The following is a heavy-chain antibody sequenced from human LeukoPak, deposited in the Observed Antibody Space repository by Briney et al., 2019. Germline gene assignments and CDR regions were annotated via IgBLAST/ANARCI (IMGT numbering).Heavy chain of an antibody. CDR3: AKTTEGGYTYGYFYYYYMDV. CDR1: GGSINSYY. CDR2: IHYSGST. Sequence: SETLSLTCTVSGGSINSYYWSWIRQPPGKGLEWIGYIHYSGSTNYNPSLKSRVTISVDTSKNHFSLKLSSVTAADTAVYYCAKTTEGGYTYGYFYYYYMDVWGKGTTVTISS. D-gene: IGHD5-18*01. J-gene: IGHJ6*03. V-gene: IGHV4-59*01.